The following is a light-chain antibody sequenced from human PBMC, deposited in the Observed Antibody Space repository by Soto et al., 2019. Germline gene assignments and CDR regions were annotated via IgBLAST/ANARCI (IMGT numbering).Light chain of an antibody. CDR3: QQYNSYSWT. CDR2: DAS. J-gene: IGKJ1*01. Sequence: EIVMTHSPATLSVSPGGRAALSCRASQSVSSNLAWYQQKPGQAPRLLIYDASTRATGIPARFSGSGSGTEFTLTISSLQPDDFATYYCQQYNSYSWTFGQGTKVDI. V-gene: IGKV3-15*01. CDR1: QSVSSN.